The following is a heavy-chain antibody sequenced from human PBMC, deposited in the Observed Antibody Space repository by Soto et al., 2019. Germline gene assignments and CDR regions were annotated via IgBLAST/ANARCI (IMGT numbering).Heavy chain of an antibody. Sequence: QVQLVQSGAEVKKPGASVKVSCKAYGYTFTSYGISWVRQAPGQGLEWMGWISTYNGNTNYAQKLQGRVTMTTDTATSTAYMELRSMRSDDTAVYYCARDGQTTMVLGVRGGSYNYYGMDVWGQGTTVTVSS. D-gene: IGHD3-10*01. CDR2: ISTYNGNT. CDR1: GYTFTSYG. J-gene: IGHJ6*02. CDR3: ARDGQTTMVLGVRGGSYNYYGMDV. V-gene: IGHV1-18*04.